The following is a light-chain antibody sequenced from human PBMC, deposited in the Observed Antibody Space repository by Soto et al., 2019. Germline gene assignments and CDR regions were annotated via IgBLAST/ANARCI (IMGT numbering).Light chain of an antibody. CDR3: LQDYDYPWT. Sequence: AIQMTQSPSSLSASVGDRVTITCRASQGIRYDLGWYQQKPGKPPKLLIYAASSLQGGVPSRFSGSGSGTDFTITITSLQPEDFATYYCLQDYDYPWTFGQGTKVEIK. J-gene: IGKJ1*01. CDR2: AAS. CDR1: QGIRYD. V-gene: IGKV1-6*01.